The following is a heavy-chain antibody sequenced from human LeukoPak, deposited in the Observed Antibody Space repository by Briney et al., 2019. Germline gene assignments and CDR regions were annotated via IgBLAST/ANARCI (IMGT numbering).Heavy chain of an antibody. J-gene: IGHJ3*02. Sequence: SGTLSLTCAISGGSISSNYWSWIRQPPGKGLEWIGYCLQSGNTNYNPSLKSRATIAVDMSKNQFSLTLNSVTAADTAVYYCARSASSTSRSAFDIWGQGTRVT. CDR1: GGSISSNY. V-gene: IGHV4-59*13. CDR3: ARSASSTSRSAFDI. CDR2: CLQSGNT.